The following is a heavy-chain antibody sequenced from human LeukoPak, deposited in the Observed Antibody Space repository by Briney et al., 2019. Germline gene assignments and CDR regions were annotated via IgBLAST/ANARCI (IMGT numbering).Heavy chain of an antibody. D-gene: IGHD2-21*02. CDR1: GFTLSNYW. J-gene: IGHJ4*01. V-gene: IGHV3-74*01. CDR3: ARFVVVTAGDY. CDR2: LHSNGAFT. Sequence: PGGSLRLSCSASGFTLSNYWRHWVRQAPGKGLVWVARLHSNGAFTTYADSVKGRFTISRDTAKNTLYLQMNSLRVEDTAVYYCARFVVVTAGDYWGQGTLVTVSS.